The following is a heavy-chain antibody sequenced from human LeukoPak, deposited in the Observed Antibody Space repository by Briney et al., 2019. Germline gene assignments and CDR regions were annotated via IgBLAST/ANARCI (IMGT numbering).Heavy chain of an antibody. Sequence: PGGSLRLSCAASGFSLSSHWMSWIRQAPGKGLEWVADIKGDGSDKLYVDSVKGRFSISRDNAKNSLDLQIISLRAEDTAVYYCAGGPGAGRTLNWYLDLWGRGTLVTVSS. J-gene: IGHJ2*01. D-gene: IGHD2/OR15-2a*01. CDR3: AGGPGAGRTLNWYLDL. CDR2: IKGDGSDK. V-gene: IGHV3-7*01. CDR1: GFSLSSHW.